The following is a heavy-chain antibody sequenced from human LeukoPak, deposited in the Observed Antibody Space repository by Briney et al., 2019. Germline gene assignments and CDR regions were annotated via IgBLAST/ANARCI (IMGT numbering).Heavy chain of an antibody. Sequence: PGGSLRLSCAASGFTFSSYAMSWVRQAPGKGLEWVSAISGSGGSTYYADSVKGRFTISRDNSKNTLYLQMNSLRAEDTAVYYCAKDQGSNYDFWSGPSNWFDPWGQGTLVTVSS. J-gene: IGHJ5*02. V-gene: IGHV3-23*01. D-gene: IGHD3-3*01. CDR3: AKDQGSNYDFWSGPSNWFDP. CDR1: GFTFSSYA. CDR2: ISGSGGST.